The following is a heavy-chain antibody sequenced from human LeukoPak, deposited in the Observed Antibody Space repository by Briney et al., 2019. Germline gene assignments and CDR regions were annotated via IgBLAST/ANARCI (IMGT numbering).Heavy chain of an antibody. Sequence: SETLSLTCTVSGYSISSGYYWGWIRQPPGKGLEWIGSIYHSGSTYYNPSLKSRVTISVDTSKNQFSLKLSSVTAADTAVYYCARLKGYSSGWYPSYYFDYWGHGTLVTVSS. V-gene: IGHV4-38-2*02. J-gene: IGHJ4*01. D-gene: IGHD6-19*01. CDR2: IYHSGST. CDR3: ARLKGYSSGWYPSYYFDY. CDR1: GYSISSGYY.